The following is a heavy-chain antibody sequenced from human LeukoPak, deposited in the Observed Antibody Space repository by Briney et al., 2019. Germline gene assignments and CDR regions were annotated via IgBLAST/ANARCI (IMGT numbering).Heavy chain of an antibody. CDR3: ARTDDHYDILTGYYGYYFDY. CDR1: GGSISSYY. V-gene: IGHV4-59*01. Sequence: SETLSLTCSVSGGSISSYYWSWIRQPPGKGLEWIGYIYYSGSTNYSPSLKSRVTISVDTSKNQFSLKLSSVTAADTAVYYCARTDDHYDILTGYYGYYFDYWGQGTLVTVSS. CDR2: IYYSGST. J-gene: IGHJ4*02. D-gene: IGHD3-9*01.